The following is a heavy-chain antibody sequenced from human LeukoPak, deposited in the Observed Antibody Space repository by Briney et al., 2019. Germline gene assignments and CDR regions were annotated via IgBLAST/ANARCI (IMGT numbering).Heavy chain of an antibody. CDR1: GFTFSSYA. CDR2: ISYDGSKK. D-gene: IGHD3-16*02. CDR3: ARDTFGGVIAPGAFDI. J-gene: IGHJ3*02. Sequence: GTSLRLSCASSGFTFSSYAMHWVRQAPGKVLEWVSVISYDGSKKYYADAVKGRVTFSRDNSKNTLYLQMNTLRAEDTAVYYCARDTFGGVIAPGAFDIWGQGTMVTVSS. V-gene: IGHV3-30-3*01.